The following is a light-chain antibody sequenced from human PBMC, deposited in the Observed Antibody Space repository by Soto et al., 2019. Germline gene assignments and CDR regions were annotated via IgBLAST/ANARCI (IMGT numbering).Light chain of an antibody. CDR3: QHYNSYSDA. CDR2: KAS. Sequence: DIQMTQSPSTLSGSVGDRVTITCRASQTISSWLAWYQQKPGKAPKLLIYKASTLKSGVPSRFSGSGSGTEFTLTISSLQSDDFATYYCQHYNSYSDAFGRGTKVDLK. J-gene: IGKJ1*01. CDR1: QTISSW. V-gene: IGKV1-5*03.